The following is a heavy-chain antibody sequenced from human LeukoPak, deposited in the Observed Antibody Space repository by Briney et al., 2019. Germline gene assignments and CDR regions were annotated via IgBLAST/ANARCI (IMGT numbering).Heavy chain of an antibody. D-gene: IGHD3-10*01. Sequence: GGSLRLSCAASGFTFSSYAMHWVRQAPGKGLEYVSAISSNGGSTYYANSVKGRFTISRDNSKNTLYLQMGSLRAEDMAVYYCARWGLDYYGSGNFDYWGQGTLVTVSS. CDR1: GFTFSSYA. J-gene: IGHJ4*02. V-gene: IGHV3-64*01. CDR3: ARWGLDYYGSGNFDY. CDR2: ISSNGGST.